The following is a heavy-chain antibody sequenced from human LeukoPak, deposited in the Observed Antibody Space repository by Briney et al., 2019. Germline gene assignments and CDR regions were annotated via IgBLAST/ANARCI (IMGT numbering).Heavy chain of an antibody. J-gene: IGHJ4*02. CDR1: GGTFSSYA. CDR2: IIPILGIA. D-gene: IGHD6-13*01. CDR3: AIRIAAAGSLDY. V-gene: IGHV1-69*04. Sequence: SVKVSCKASGGTFSSYAISWVRQAPGQGLEWMGRIIPILGIANYAQKFQGRVTITADKSTSTVYMELSSLRSEDTAVYYCAIRIAAAGSLDYWGQGTLVTVSS.